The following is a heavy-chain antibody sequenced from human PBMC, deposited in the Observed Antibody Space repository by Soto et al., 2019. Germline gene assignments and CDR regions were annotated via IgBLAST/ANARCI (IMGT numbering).Heavy chain of an antibody. CDR3: ARDSGFDYYDSSGSSYDI. CDR1: GGSLSSYY. CDR2: IYYSGSS. D-gene: IGHD3-22*01. Sequence: SETLSLTCTVSGGSLSSYYWGWIRQSPGKGLEWIGYIYYSGSSNYNPSLKSRVTISVDTSKNQFSLKLTSVTAADTAVYYCARDSGFDYYDSSGSSYDIWGQGTMVTV. J-gene: IGHJ3*02. V-gene: IGHV4-59*01.